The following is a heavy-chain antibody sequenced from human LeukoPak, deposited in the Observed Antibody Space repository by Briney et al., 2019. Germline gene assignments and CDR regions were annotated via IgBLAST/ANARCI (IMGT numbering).Heavy chain of an antibody. CDR3: ARERPDSRNLDS. D-gene: IGHD1-14*01. J-gene: IGHJ4*02. V-gene: IGHV3-66*01. Sequence: GGSLRLSCAAFGFIVRSNHINWVRQAPGMGLEWVSITYSGETTYYADSVRGRFIISRDDSKNTLSLEMNDLRVEDTAVYYCARERPDSRNLDSWGRGALVTVSS. CDR2: TYSGETT. CDR1: GFIVRSNH.